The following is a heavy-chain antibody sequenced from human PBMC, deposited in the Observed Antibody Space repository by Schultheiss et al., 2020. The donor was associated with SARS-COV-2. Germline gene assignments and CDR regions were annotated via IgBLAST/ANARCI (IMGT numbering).Heavy chain of an antibody. CDR3: ARDRYYYDSSGYYGDAFDI. CDR1: GGSFSGYY. Sequence: SETLSLTCAVYGGSFSGYYWSWIRQPPGKGLEWIGEINHSGSTNYNPSLKSRVTISVDTSKNQFSLKLSSVTAADTAVYYCARDRYYYDSSGYYGDAFDIWGQGTMVTVSS. J-gene: IGHJ3*02. D-gene: IGHD3-22*01. CDR2: INHSGST. V-gene: IGHV4-34*01.